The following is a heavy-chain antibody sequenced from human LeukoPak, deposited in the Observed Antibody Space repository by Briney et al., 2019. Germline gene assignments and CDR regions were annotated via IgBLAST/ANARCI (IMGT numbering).Heavy chain of an antibody. D-gene: IGHD2-15*01. CDR2: SNHSGST. V-gene: IGHV4-34*01. J-gene: IGHJ3*02. CDR1: GGSLSGYY. Sequence: SETLSLTCAVYGGSLSGYYWSWIRQPPGKGLEWIGESNHSGSTNYNPSLKSRVTISVDTSKNQFSPKLSSVTAADTAVYYCARVAPYIVVVVAATRVGAFDIWGQGTMVTVSS. CDR3: ARVAPYIVVVVAATRVGAFDI.